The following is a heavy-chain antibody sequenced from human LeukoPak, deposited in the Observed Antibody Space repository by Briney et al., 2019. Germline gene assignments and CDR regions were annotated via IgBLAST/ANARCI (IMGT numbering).Heavy chain of an antibody. CDR1: GYTFTVYY. J-gene: IGHJ4*02. V-gene: IGHV1-2*02. CDR3: ARLMYYDILTGYYPGDY. Sequence: ASVKVSCKASGYTFTVYYMHWVRQAPGQGLEWMGWINPNSGGTNLAQKFQGRVSMTRDTSNSTAYMELSRLRSDDTAVYYCARLMYYDILTGYYPGDYWGQGTLVTVSS. CDR2: INPNSGGT. D-gene: IGHD3-9*01.